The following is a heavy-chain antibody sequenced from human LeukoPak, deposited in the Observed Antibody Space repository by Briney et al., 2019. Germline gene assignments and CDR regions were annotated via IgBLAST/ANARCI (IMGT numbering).Heavy chain of an antibody. J-gene: IGHJ6*02. Sequence: GESLKISCKGSGYSFTSYWIGWVRQMPGKGLEWMGIIYPGDSDTRYSPSFQGQVTISADKSISTAYLQWSSLKALDTAMYYCARHRYCSSTSCNSYYYYGMDVWGQGTTVTVSS. CDR1: GYSFTSYW. CDR3: ARHRYCSSTSCNSYYYYGMDV. V-gene: IGHV5-51*01. CDR2: IYPGDSDT. D-gene: IGHD2-2*02.